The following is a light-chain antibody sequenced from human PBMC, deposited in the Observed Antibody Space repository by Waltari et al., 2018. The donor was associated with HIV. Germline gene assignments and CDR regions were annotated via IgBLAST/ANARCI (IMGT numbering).Light chain of an antibody. CDR3: SSYTSSSTVV. V-gene: IGLV2-14*01. J-gene: IGLJ2*01. CDR2: DVS. Sequence: QSALTQPASVSGSAGQSITISCTRTSSDVGGYNYVSWYQQHPGKAPKLMIYDVSKRPSGVSNRFSGSKSGNTASLTISGLQAEDEADYYCSSYTSSSTVVFGGGTKLTVL. CDR1: SSDVGGYNY.